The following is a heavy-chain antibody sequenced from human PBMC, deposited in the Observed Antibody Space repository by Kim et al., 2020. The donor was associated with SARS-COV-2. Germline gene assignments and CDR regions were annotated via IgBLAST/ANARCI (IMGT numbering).Heavy chain of an antibody. D-gene: IGHD6-13*01. V-gene: IGHV4-59*08. CDR2: VTYSGTN. CDR3: ARSHISTWYPLVHYQYMD. J-gene: IGHJ6*03. Sequence: SETLSLTCTVSGGSMSNFHWSWIRQTPGKGLEWIGLVTYSGTNKYNPSLKNRVTISIDTSKSEFSLRLTSVTAAATAVYFCARSHISTWYPLVHYQYMD. CDR1: GGSMSNFH.